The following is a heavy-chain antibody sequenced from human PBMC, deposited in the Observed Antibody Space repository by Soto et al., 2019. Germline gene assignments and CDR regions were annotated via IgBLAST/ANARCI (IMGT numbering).Heavy chain of an antibody. CDR3: ARADFGGVISYYFFYVMDV. CDR1: GGTFSSYA. Sequence: SVKVSCKASGGTFSSYAFSWVRQAPGQGLEWMGGTIPVFGTAKYAQKFQGRVTITADKSTSTAYMELRSLTSEDTAVYYCARADFGGVISYYFFYVMDVWGQGTTVTVSS. D-gene: IGHD3-3*01. V-gene: IGHV1-69*06. CDR2: TIPVFGTA. J-gene: IGHJ6*02.